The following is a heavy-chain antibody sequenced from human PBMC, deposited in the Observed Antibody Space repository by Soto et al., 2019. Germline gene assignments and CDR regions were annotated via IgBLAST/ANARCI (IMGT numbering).Heavy chain of an antibody. Sequence: WVSLRLSGAASGFTFSSYAISWVRQAPGKGLEWVSAISGSGGSTYYADSVKGRFTISRDNSKNTLYLQMNSLRAEDTAVYYCAKDREVLGSGPDYWGQGTLVTVSS. CDR2: ISGSGGST. CDR1: GFTFSSYA. V-gene: IGHV3-23*01. CDR3: AKDREVLGSGPDY. D-gene: IGHD6-25*01. J-gene: IGHJ4*02.